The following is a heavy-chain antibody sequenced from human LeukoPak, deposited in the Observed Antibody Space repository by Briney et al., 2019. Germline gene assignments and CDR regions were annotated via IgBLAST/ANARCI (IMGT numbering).Heavy chain of an antibody. V-gene: IGHV4-34*01. CDR3: ARETSYGGVY. CDR1: GFTVSNNY. Sequence: PGGSLRLSCAASGFTVSNNYMSWVRQPPGKGLEWIGEINHSGSTNYNPSLKSRVTISVDTSKNQFSLKLSSVTAADTAVYYCARETSYGGVYWGQGTLVTVSS. D-gene: IGHD4-17*01. J-gene: IGHJ4*02. CDR2: INHSGST.